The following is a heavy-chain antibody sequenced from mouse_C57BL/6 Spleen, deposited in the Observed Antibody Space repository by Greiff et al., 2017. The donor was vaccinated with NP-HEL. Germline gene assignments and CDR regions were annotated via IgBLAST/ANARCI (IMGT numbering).Heavy chain of an antibody. CDR2: IYPGDGDT. J-gene: IGHJ1*03. D-gene: IGHD1-1*01. V-gene: IGHV1-82*01. Sequence: VQLQQSGPELVKPGASVKISCKASGYAFSSSWMNWVKQRPGKGLEWIGRIYPGDGDTNYNGKFKGKATLTADKSSSTAYMQLSSLTSEDSAVYFCANYYGSTWYFDVWGRGTTVTVSS. CDR3: ANYYGSTWYFDV. CDR1: GYAFSSSW.